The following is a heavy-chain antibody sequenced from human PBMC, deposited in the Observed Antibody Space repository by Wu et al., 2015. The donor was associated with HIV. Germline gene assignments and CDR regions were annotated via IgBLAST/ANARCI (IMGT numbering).Heavy chain of an antibody. CDR2: ISAYNGNT. J-gene: IGHJ3*02. Sequence: VLKKPGASVKVSCKASGYTFTSYGISWVRQAPGQGLEWMGWISAYNGNTNYAQKLQGRVTMTTDTSTSTAYMELRSLRSDDTAVYYCARAGPYSSSWYNDAFDIWGQGTMVTVSS. CDR1: GYTFTSYG. V-gene: IGHV1-18*01. D-gene: IGHD6-13*01. CDR3: ARAGPYSSSWYNDAFDI.